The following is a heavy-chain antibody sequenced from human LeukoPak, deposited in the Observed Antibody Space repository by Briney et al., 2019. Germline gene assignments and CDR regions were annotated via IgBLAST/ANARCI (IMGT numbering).Heavy chain of an antibody. CDR2: IYYSGST. Sequence: SETLSLTCTVSGGSISSYYWSWIRQPPGKGLEWIGYIYYSGSTNYNPSLKSRVTISVDTSKNQFSLKLSSVTAADTAVYYCARDHNQYYYSSGVSGGWFDPWGQGTLVTVSS. V-gene: IGHV4-59*01. CDR1: GGSISSYY. J-gene: IGHJ5*02. CDR3: ARDHNQYYYSSGVSGGWFDP. D-gene: IGHD3-10*01.